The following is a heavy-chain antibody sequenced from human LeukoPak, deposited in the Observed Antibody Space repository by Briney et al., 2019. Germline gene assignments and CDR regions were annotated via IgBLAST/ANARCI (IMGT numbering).Heavy chain of an antibody. CDR1: GGSISSSSYY. CDR2: IYYSGST. J-gene: IGHJ1*01. D-gene: IGHD6-13*01. CDR3: AIDTSKWYTCFHH. Sequence: SETLSLTCTVSGGSISSSSYYWGWIRQPPGKGLEWIGSIYYSGSTYYNPSLKSRVTISVDTSKNQFSLKLKSVTPEDTAVYYCAIDTSKWYTCFHHWGQGTLVIVSS. V-gene: IGHV4-39*07.